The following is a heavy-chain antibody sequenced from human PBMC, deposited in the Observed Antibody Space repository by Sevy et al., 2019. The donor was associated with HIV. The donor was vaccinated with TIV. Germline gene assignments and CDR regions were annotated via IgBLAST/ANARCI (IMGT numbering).Heavy chain of an antibody. V-gene: IGHV3-9*01. CDR2: VSWNSRNI. CDR1: GFPFNDHA. J-gene: IGHJ6*02. Sequence: GGSLRLSCAASGFPFNDHAMHWVRQVPGKGLEWVSGVSWNSRNIGYADSVKGRFTISRDNAKNSLYLQMNSLRAEDTAVYYCARDPIAVAGNPYGMDVWGQGTTVTVSS. CDR3: ARDPIAVAGNPYGMDV. D-gene: IGHD6-19*01.